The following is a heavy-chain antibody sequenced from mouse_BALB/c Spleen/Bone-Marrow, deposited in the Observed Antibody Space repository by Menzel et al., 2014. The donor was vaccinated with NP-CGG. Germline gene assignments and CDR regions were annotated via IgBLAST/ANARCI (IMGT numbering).Heavy chain of an antibody. D-gene: IGHD2-10*01. CDR2: IYPGNSDT. CDR3: AIAYFDKGDWYFDV. CDR1: DYTFTSYW. J-gene: IGHJ1*01. V-gene: IGHV1-5*01. Sequence: VQLQQPGTVLARPGTTVKMSCKASDYTFTSYWMHWLKQRPGQGLEWIGAIYPGNSDTSYNQKFKGKAELTAVTSTSTAYMDLSSLTNEDSAVYYCAIAYFDKGDWYFDVWGAGTTVTVSS.